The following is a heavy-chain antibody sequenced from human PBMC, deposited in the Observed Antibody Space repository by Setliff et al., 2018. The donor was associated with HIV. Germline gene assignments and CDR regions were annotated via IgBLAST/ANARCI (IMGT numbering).Heavy chain of an antibody. Sequence: SETLSLTCAVYGGSFSGYDWSWIRQPPGKGLEWIGEINHSGSTNYNPSLKSRVTISVDTSKNQFSLKLTSVTAADTAVYYCARRSAGMYANSIDYWGQGTLVTVSS. CDR2: INHSGST. J-gene: IGHJ4*02. D-gene: IGHD2-8*01. CDR1: GGSFSGYD. CDR3: ARRSAGMYANSIDY. V-gene: IGHV4-34*01.